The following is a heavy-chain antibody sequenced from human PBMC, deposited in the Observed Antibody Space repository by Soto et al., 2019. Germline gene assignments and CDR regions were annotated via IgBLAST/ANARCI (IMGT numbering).Heavy chain of an antibody. Sequence: DVQVVESGGGLIQPGGSLRLSCAASGFTVSGKKYITWVRQAPGQGLEWVSALYIADGTFYADSVRVRFTVSIDSSKNTVYLQMHNLSPEDTAVYFCATWLLREHAFDIWGLGTMVTVSS. CDR3: ATWLLREHAFDI. D-gene: IGHD2-15*01. J-gene: IGHJ3*02. V-gene: IGHV3-53*01. CDR1: GFTVSGKKY. CDR2: LYIADGT.